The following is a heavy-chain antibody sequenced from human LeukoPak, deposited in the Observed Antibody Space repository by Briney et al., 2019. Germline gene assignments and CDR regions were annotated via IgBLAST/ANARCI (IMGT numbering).Heavy chain of an antibody. CDR3: TRNPHPFCSGVHCPSDS. Sequence: GGSLRLSCTTSGFTFRDYGMSWFRQAPGRGLEWVSFIRSKTYSGATDYAASVRGRFVISTDDSQSIAYLQMNSLKTEDTGVYYCTRNPHPFCSGVHCPSDSWGQGTLVTVSP. V-gene: IGHV3-49*03. CDR1: GFTFRDYG. J-gene: IGHJ4*02. CDR2: IRSKTYSGAT. D-gene: IGHD2-15*01.